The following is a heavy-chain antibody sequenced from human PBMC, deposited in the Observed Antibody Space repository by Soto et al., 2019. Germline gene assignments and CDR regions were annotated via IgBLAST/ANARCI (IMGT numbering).Heavy chain of an antibody. D-gene: IGHD2-21*02. CDR1: GGSISSYL. V-gene: IGHV4-59*01. J-gene: IGHJ4*02. CDR3: ARGGGGGNSAVAAY. Sequence: QVQLQESGPGLVKPSETLSLTCTVSGGSISSYLWSWIRQPPGKGLEWIGYIYDSGTTNYSPSLKSRVNISVDTSKNQFFLDLISVTAADTAVYYCARGGGGGNSAVAAYWGQGTLVTVSS. CDR2: IYDSGTT.